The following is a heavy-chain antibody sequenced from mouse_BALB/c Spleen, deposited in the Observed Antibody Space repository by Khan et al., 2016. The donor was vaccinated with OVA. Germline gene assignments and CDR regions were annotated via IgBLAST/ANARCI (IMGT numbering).Heavy chain of an antibody. CDR2: ISSGGHYT. D-gene: IGHD2-2*01. V-gene: IGHV5-9-3*01. J-gene: IGHJ4*01. CDR3: ARSLVDYYCMDY. Sequence: EVQLVESGGGVVKPGGSLKLSCSASGFTFSSFAMSWVRQTPEKRLEWVATISSGGHYTFYPDSVKGRFTISRDNARNTLYLQMISLRSEDTAMYYCARSLVDYYCMDYWGQGTSVTVSS. CDR1: GFTFSSFA.